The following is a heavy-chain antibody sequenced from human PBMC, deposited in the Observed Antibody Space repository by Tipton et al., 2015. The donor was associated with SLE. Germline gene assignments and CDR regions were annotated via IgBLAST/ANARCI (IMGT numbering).Heavy chain of an antibody. CDR2: INHSGST. CDR3: ARLTLGGGNSGWYFDL. D-gene: IGHD4-23*01. CDR1: GGSISSSSYY. J-gene: IGHJ2*01. Sequence: TLSLTCTVSGGSISSSSYYWSWIRQPPGKGLEWIGEINHSGSTNYNPSLKSRVTISVDTSKNQFSLKLSSVTAADTAVYYCARLTLGGGNSGWYFDLWGRGTLVTVSS. V-gene: IGHV4-39*07.